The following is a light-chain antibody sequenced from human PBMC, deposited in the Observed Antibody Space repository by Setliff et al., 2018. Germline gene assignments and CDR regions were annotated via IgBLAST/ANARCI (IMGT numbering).Light chain of an antibody. J-gene: IGLJ1*01. V-gene: IGLV2-8*01. CDR1: SRDVGGYNF. Sequence: QSVLAQPPSASGSPGQSVTISCTGTSRDVGGYNFVSWYQQHPGKAPKLIISEVTERPSGVPDRFSGSKSGNTASLTVSGLQAEDEADYYCGSYTTRSTFVFGTGTKVTVL. CDR2: EVT. CDR3: GSYTTRSTFV.